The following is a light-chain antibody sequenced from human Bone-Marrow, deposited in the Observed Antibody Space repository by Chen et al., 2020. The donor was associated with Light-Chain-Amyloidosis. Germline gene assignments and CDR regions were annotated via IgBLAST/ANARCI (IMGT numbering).Light chain of an antibody. J-gene: IGLJ3*02. CDR2: DDS. CDR1: NIGSTR. Sequence: SYVLTQPSSVSVAPGQTATIACGGNNIGSTRVHWYQQTPGQAPLLVVYDDSDRPSGIPERLSGSNSGNTATLTSSRVEAGDEADYCCQVWDRSSDRPVFGGGTKLTVL. CDR3: QVWDRSSDRPV. V-gene: IGLV3-21*02.